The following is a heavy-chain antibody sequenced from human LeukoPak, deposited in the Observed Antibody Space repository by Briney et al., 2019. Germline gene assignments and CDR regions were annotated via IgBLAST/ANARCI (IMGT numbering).Heavy chain of an antibody. V-gene: IGHV4-34*01. Sequence: PSETLSLTCAVYSGSFNDYCWIWLRQPPRRGLEWIGEIYSGGSANYDPSLKGRLAISVDPSKNQFSLKLSSVTAADTAVYYCARIRVVVPAAILYYYYGMDVWGQGTTVTVSS. CDR3: ARIRVVVPAAILYYYYGMDV. CDR1: SGSFNDYC. J-gene: IGHJ6*02. D-gene: IGHD2-2*02. CDR2: IYSGGSA.